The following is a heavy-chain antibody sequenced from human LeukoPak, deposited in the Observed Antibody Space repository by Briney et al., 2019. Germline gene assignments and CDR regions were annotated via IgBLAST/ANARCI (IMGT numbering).Heavy chain of an antibody. J-gene: IGHJ4*02. CDR1: GFTFSSYW. CDR2: ISWNSGSI. CDR3: AKDINYYDSSGLDY. Sequence: GGSLRLSCAASGFTFSSYWMSWVRQAPGKGLEWVSGISWNSGSIGYADPVKGRFTISRDNAKNSLYLQMNSLRAEDTALYYCAKDINYYDSSGLDYWGQGTLVTVSS. V-gene: IGHV3-9*01. D-gene: IGHD3-22*01.